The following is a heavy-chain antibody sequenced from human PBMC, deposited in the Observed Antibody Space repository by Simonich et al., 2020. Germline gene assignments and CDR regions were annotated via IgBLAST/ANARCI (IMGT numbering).Heavy chain of an antibody. V-gene: IGHV1-8*03. Sequence: QVQLVQSGAEVKKPGASVKVSCKASGYTFTSYDINWERKATEKGLEWMGWINPNSGNTGYAQKFQGRVTISRNTSISPAYMGLSSLRSEDTAVYYCARGRGGMSRGYVDYWGQGTLVTVSS. J-gene: IGHJ4*02. CDR1: GYTFTSYD. CDR3: ARGRGGMSRGYVDY. D-gene: IGHD2-15*01. CDR2: INPNSGNT.